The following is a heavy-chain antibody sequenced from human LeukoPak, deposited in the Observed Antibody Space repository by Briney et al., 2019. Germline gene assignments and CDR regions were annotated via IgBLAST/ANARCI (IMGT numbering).Heavy chain of an antibody. CDR1: GGSISSSSYY. Sequence: SETLSLTCSVSGGSISSSSYYWGWIRQPPGKGLEWIGSIYYSGSTYYNPSLKSRVTISVDTSKNQFSLKLSSVTAADTAVYYCVGSSNWYVDDYWGQGTLVTVSS. CDR3: VGSSNWYVDDY. V-gene: IGHV4-39*01. CDR2: IYYSGST. D-gene: IGHD6-13*01. J-gene: IGHJ4*02.